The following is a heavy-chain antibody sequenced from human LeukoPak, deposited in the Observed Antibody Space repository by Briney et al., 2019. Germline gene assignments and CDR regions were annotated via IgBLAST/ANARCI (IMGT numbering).Heavy chain of an antibody. V-gene: IGHV3-48*03. J-gene: IGHJ4*02. CDR2: ISSGVSTI. Sequence: PGGSLRLSCAASGFTFSSYEINWVRQAPGKGLEWVSYISSGVSTIHYADSVKGRFTISRDNAKNSLYLQMNSLRAEDTAVYYCAGGYSFIDYWGQGTLVTVSS. CDR3: AGGYSFIDY. D-gene: IGHD2-21*01. CDR1: GFTFSSYE.